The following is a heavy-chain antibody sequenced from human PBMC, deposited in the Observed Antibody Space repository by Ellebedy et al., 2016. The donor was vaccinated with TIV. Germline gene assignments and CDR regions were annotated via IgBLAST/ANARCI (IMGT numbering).Heavy chain of an antibody. V-gene: IGHV3-23*01. CDR2: ISGNGYST. J-gene: IGHJ4*02. Sequence: GESLKISCAASGFTFSSYVMSWVRQAPGKGLEWVSGISGNGYSTYYADSVKGRLTISRDNSKNTLYLQMYSLRAEDTAVYYCAKDDRVVAVAGPYFDYWGQGTLVTVSS. D-gene: IGHD6-19*01. CDR3: AKDDRVVAVAGPYFDY. CDR1: GFTFSSYV.